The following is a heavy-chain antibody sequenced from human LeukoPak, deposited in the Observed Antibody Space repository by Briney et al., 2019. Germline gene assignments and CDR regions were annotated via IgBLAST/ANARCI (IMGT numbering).Heavy chain of an antibody. CDR2: MYHNGST. J-gene: IGHJ4*02. V-gene: IGHV4-39*07. CDR1: GGSISSISYY. D-gene: IGHD2-15*01. CDR3: ARGFDGGSATKLARYYFDY. Sequence: SEALSLTCTVSGGSISSISYYWGWIRQPPGKGLEWIGSMYHNGSTYYNPSLKSRVTISVDTSKNQFSLKLSSVTAADTAVYYCARGFDGGSATKLARYYFDYWGQGTLVTVSS.